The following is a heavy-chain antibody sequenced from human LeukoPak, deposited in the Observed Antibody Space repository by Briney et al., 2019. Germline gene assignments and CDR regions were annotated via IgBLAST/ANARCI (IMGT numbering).Heavy chain of an antibody. CDR1: GGTFSSYA. CDR2: IIAIFGTA. Sequence: SVKVCCKASGGTFSSYALSWVRQAPGQGLEWMGGIIAIFGTANYAQKLQGRVTITADESTSTAYMELSSLRSEDTAVYYCARPATIFGVVNNLDYWGQGTLVTVSS. J-gene: IGHJ4*02. V-gene: IGHV1-69*01. D-gene: IGHD3-3*01. CDR3: ARPATIFGVVNNLDY.